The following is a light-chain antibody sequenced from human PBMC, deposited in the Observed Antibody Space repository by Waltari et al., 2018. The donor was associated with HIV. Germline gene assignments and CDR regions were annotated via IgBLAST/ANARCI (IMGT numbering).Light chain of an antibody. Sequence: EIVLTQPPATLSLSPGERATLSCRASQSVSSYLAWYQQKPGQAPRLLIYDASNRATGIPARFSGSGSGTDFTLTISSLEPEDFAVYYCQQRSNWPRGLTFGGGTKVEIK. J-gene: IGKJ4*01. CDR1: QSVSSY. CDR2: DAS. CDR3: QQRSNWPRGLT. V-gene: IGKV3-11*01.